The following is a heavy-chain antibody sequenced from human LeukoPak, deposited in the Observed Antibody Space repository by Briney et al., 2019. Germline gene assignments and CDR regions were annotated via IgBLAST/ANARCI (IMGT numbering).Heavy chain of an antibody. D-gene: IGHD3-10*01. CDR2: IYYSGST. Sequence: SETLSLTCTVSGGSISSSSYYWGWIRQPPGKGLEWIGSIYYSGSTYYNPSLKSRVTISVDTSKNQFSLKLSSVTAADTAVYYCTFNLGSGSFGLDIWGQGTMVTVSS. CDR1: GGSISSSSYY. J-gene: IGHJ3*02. V-gene: IGHV4-39*07. CDR3: TFNLGSGSFGLDI.